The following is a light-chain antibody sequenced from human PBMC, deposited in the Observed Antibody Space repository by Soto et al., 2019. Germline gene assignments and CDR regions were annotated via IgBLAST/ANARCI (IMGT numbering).Light chain of an antibody. J-gene: IGKJ4*01. Sequence: DIQMTQSPSSLSASVGDRVTITCQASQDIDKYLNWYQQKPGKAPKLLIYDASNLETGVPSRFSGSGSGTDFTFTISRLQHEDIATYYCQQYVNLLTFGGGTKVDIK. CDR2: DAS. CDR1: QDIDKY. CDR3: QQYVNLLT. V-gene: IGKV1-33*01.